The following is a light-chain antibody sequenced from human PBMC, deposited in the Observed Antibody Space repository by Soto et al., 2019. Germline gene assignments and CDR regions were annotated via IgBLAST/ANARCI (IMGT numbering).Light chain of an antibody. CDR1: QSISNY. J-gene: IGKJ1*01. CDR2: AAS. V-gene: IGKV1-39*01. CDR3: QQSFSPLWT. Sequence: DIQMTQSPSSLSASVGDRVTITCRASQSISNYLNWYQQKPGKAPKLLIYAASSMQSGVPSRFSGSGSETDFPLTISSLQPDDPATYYCQQSFSPLWTFGQGTKVEV.